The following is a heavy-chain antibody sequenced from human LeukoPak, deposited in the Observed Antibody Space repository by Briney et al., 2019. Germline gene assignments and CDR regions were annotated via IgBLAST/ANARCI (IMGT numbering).Heavy chain of an antibody. D-gene: IGHD1-26*01. Sequence: GGSLRLSCAASGFTFSSYAMSWVRQAPGKGLEWVSAISGSGGSTYYADSVKGRFTISRDNSKNTLYLQKNSLRAEDTAVYYCAETVGASYWYFDLWGRGTLVTVSS. CDR3: AETVGASYWYFDL. CDR1: GFTFSSYA. V-gene: IGHV3-23*01. J-gene: IGHJ2*01. CDR2: ISGSGGST.